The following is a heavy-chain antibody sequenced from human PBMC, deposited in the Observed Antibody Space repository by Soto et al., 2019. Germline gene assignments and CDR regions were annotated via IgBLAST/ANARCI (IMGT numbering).Heavy chain of an antibody. CDR2: IYFSGNT. V-gene: IGHV4-31*03. Sequence: PSETLSLTCTVSGGSISSGGYYWNWIRQHPGKGLEWIGYIYFSGNTYYTPSLKSRVTISVDTSKNQFSLKLKPVTAADTAVYFCARGGGSDCYDGGGLNLGVWGQGTLVTVSS. D-gene: IGHD3-22*01. J-gene: IGHJ4*02. CDR3: ARGGGSDCYDGGGLNLGV. CDR1: GGSISSGGYY.